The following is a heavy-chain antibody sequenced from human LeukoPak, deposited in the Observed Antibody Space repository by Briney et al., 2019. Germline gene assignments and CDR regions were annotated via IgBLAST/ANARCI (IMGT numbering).Heavy chain of an antibody. CDR1: GYSFTSYW. V-gene: IGHV5-51*01. Sequence: GESLKISCKGSGYSFTSYWIGWVRRMPGKGLEWMGIIYPGDSDTRYSPSFQGQVTISADKSISTAYLQWSSLKASDTAMYYCARLVGYYDSSGYCDYWGQGTLVTVSS. D-gene: IGHD3-22*01. J-gene: IGHJ4*02. CDR3: ARLVGYYDSSGYCDY. CDR2: IYPGDSDT.